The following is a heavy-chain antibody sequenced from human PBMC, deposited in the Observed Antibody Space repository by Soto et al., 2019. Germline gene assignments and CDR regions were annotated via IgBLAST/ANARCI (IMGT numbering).Heavy chain of an antibody. CDR3: AKLGDSRYGWFDP. Sequence: SETLSLTCTVSGGSISSYYWSWIRQPPGKGLEWIGYIYSSGSTNYNPSLKSRVTISVDTSKNQFSLKLTSVTAADTAVYYCAKLGDSRYGWFDPWGQGTLVTVSS. CDR1: GGSISSYY. D-gene: IGHD6-13*01. CDR2: IYSSGST. J-gene: IGHJ5*02. V-gene: IGHV4-59*08.